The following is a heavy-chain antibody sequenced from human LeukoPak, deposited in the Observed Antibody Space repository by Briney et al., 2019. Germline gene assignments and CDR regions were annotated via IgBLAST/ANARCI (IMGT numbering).Heavy chain of an antibody. J-gene: IGHJ3*02. CDR1: GFTFDDYA. Sequence: GGSLRLSCAASGFTFDDYAMHWVRQAPGKGLEWVSLISGDGGSTYYADSVKGRFTISRDNSKNSLYLQMNSLRAEDTAVYFCARDLIPKTGKRTGAFDIWGQGTMVTVSS. CDR3: ARDLIPKTGKRTGAFDI. CDR2: ISGDGGST. V-gene: IGHV3-43*02. D-gene: IGHD3/OR15-3a*01.